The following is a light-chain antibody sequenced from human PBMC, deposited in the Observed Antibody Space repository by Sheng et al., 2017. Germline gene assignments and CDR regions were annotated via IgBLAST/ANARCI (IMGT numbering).Light chain of an antibody. CDR1: SSNIGSNA. Sequence: GQRVTISCSGSSSNIGSNAVNWYQQFPGTAPKFLIYSNDQRPSGVPDRFSGSKSGTSASLAISGLQSEDEADYYCAAWDDSLTGYVFGIGTKVTVV. J-gene: IGLJ1*01. CDR2: SND. CDR3: AAWDDSLTGYV. V-gene: IGLV1-44*01.